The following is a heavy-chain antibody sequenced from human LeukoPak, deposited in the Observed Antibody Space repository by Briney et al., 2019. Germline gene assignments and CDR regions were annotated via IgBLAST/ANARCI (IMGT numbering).Heavy chain of an antibody. J-gene: IGHJ4*02. CDR1: GGSCSCYY. CDR2: INHSGST. Sequence: PSETLSLTCAVYGGSCSCYYWSWIRQPPGKGLEWIGEINHSGSTNYNPCLKSRVTISVDTSKNQFSLKLSSVTAADTAVYYCARGQVGRAGTFRIWAYFDHWGQGTLVIVSS. D-gene: IGHD6-19*01. CDR3: ARGQVGRAGTFRIWAYFDH. V-gene: IGHV4-34*01.